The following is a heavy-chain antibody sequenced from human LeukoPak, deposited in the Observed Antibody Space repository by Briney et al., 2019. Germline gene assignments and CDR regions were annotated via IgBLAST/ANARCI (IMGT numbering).Heavy chain of an antibody. J-gene: IGHJ4*02. CDR3: ARDYVWGSYLDY. CDR1: GFTFSSYA. CDR2: ISSNGGST. D-gene: IGHD3-16*02. V-gene: IGHV3-64*01. Sequence: GGSLRLSCAASGFTFSSYAMHWVRQAPGKGLEYVSAISSNGGSTYYANSVKGRFTNSRDNSENTLYLQMGSLRAEDMAVYYCARDYVWGSYLDYWGQGTLVTVSS.